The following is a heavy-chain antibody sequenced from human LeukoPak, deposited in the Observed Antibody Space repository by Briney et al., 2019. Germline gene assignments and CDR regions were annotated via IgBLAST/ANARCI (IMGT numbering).Heavy chain of an antibody. Sequence: PSETLSLTCTVSGGSISSHYWSWIRQPPGKGLEWIGYIYYSGSTNYNPSLKSRVIISVDTSKNQFSLKLSSVTAADTAVYYCAREGSYGGKVDAFDIWGQGTMVTVSS. V-gene: IGHV4-59*11. J-gene: IGHJ3*02. CDR3: AREGSYGGKVDAFDI. CDR1: GGSISSHY. D-gene: IGHD4-23*01. CDR2: IYYSGST.